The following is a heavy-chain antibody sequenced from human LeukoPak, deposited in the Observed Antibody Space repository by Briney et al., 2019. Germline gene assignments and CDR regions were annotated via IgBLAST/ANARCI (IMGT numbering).Heavy chain of an antibody. J-gene: IGHJ2*01. CDR2: ISSNGVST. CDR1: EFTFSNYY. V-gene: IGHV3-23*01. Sequence: PGGSLRLSCAASEFTFSNYYTAWVRQAPGKGLEWVSAISSNGVSTNYADSAKGRFTISKDNSKNTLFLEMNSLRVEDTAIYYCAKGRLTFWYFDLWGRGTPVSVSS. D-gene: IGHD2-8*01. CDR3: AKGRLTFWYFDL.